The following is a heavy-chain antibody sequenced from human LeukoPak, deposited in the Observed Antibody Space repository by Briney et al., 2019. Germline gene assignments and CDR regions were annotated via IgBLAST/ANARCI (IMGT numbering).Heavy chain of an antibody. V-gene: IGHV3-23*01. Sequence: GGSLRLSCAASGFTVSSNYMSWVRQAPGKGLEWVSAISGSGGSTYYADSVKGRFTISRDNSKNTLYLQMNSLRAEDTAVYYCAKVYSSGWYYFDYWGQGTLVTVSS. J-gene: IGHJ4*02. CDR3: AKVYSSGWYYFDY. CDR1: GFTVSSNY. D-gene: IGHD6-19*01. CDR2: ISGSGGST.